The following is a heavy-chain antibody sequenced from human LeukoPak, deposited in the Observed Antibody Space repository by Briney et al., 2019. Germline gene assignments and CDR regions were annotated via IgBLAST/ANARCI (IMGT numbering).Heavy chain of an antibody. D-gene: IGHD2-2*01. CDR1: GGSISSYY. J-gene: IGHJ5*02. CDR2: IYYSGNT. V-gene: IGHV4-59*08. CDR3: ARVDCSSTSCYVGRWFDP. Sequence: PSETLSLTCTVSGGSISSYYWSWIRQPPGKGLEWIGYIYYSGNTYYNPSLKSRVTISVDTSKNQFSLKLTSVTAADTAVYFCARVDCSSTSCYVGRWFDPWGQGTLVTVSS.